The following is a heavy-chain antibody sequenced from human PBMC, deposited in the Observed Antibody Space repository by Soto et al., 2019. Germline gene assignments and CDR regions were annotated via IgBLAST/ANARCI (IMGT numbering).Heavy chain of an antibody. D-gene: IGHD3-3*01. J-gene: IGHJ6*02. V-gene: IGHV1-8*01. CDR1: GYTFTSYD. CDR2: MDPNSGST. Sequence: QAQLVQSGAEVKKPGASVKVSCKASGYTFTSYDINWVRQAPGQGLEWLGWMDPNSGSTGYAQNFQGRVTMTRNISINTAHMELSSLRSEDTAVYYCARERKFDFWRKGLDVWGQGTTVTVS. CDR3: ARERKFDFWRKGLDV.